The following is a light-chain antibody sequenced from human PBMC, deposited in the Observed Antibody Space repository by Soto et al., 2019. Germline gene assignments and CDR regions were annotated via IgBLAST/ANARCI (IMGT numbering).Light chain of an antibody. CDR1: QSVLYSSNSKNY. J-gene: IGKJ4*01. V-gene: IGKV4-1*01. Sequence: DIVMTQSPDSLAVSLGERATINCKSSQSVLYSSNSKNYLAWYQQKPGQPPKLLIYWASTRESGVPDRFSGSGSGTDFTLSISSLQAEDVAVYYCQQYYSPPCTFGGGTKVDIK. CDR2: WAS. CDR3: QQYYSPPCT.